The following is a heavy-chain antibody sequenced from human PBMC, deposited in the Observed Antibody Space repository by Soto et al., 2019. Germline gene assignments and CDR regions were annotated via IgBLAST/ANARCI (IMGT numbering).Heavy chain of an antibody. CDR1: CGSIISYY. CDR3: ARVMVLKRTLDS. CDR2: XYYSGXT. Sequence: PXXTLSLTCTVSCGSIISYYWSWIRQPPGKGLEWIGYXYYSGXTYYNQYLKSXXTIAVDTXXNQFYLKLTSVTAADTAVYYCARVMVLKRTLDSWGQGTLVTVS. J-gene: IGHJ4*02. V-gene: IGHV4-59*08. D-gene: IGHD3-22*01.